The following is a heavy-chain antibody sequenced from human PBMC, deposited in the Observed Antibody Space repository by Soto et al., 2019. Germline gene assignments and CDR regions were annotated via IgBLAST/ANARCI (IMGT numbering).Heavy chain of an antibody. CDR1: GGTFASLS. J-gene: IGHJ5*02. Sequence: QVQLEQSGAEVKKPGSSVKVSCRASGGTFASLSINWVRQAPGQGREWMGRIIPAVGAGTYPQKFQGRVTITADESTRTAYMEVRSLGFDDTAVYYCARMVQSSWFEAGCQGTLVTVSS. D-gene: IGHD2-8*01. CDR2: IIPAVGAG. CDR3: ARMVQSSWFEA. V-gene: IGHV1-69*08.